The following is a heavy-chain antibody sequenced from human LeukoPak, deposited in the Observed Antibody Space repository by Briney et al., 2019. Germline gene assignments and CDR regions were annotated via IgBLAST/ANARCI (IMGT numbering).Heavy chain of an antibody. J-gene: IGHJ1*01. CDR1: GFTFDDYA. Sequence: GGSLRLSCAVSGFTFDDYAMHWVRQVPGKGLEWVSGINWNSDSIGYADSVKGRFTTSRDNAKNSLYLQMNRLRGEDTAVYYCAKDEAWGRYKDWGQGTLVTVSS. CDR3: AKDEAWGRYKD. CDR2: INWNSDSI. V-gene: IGHV3-9*01. D-gene: IGHD3-16*01.